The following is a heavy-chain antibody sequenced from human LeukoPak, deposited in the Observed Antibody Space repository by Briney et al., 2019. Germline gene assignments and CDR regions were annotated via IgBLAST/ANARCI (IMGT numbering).Heavy chain of an antibody. CDR1: GGSISTSSYY. V-gene: IGHV4-39*01. CDR2: IYYTGST. CDR3: ASRTRFGELRFDY. J-gene: IGHJ4*02. Sequence: SETLSLTCAVSGGSISTSSYYWGWIRQPPGKGLEWIGSIYYTGSTYYNPSLNSRVTVSVDTSKNQFSLKLSSVTAADTAMYYCASRTRFGELRFDYWGQGTLVTVSS. D-gene: IGHD3-10*01.